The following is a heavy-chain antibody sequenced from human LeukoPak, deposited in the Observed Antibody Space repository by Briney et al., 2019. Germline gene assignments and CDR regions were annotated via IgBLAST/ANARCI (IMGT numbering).Heavy chain of an antibody. Sequence: GGSLRLSCAASGFAFSSYNMNWVRQAPGKGLEWVSSISSSSSYIYYADSVRGRFTISRDNAKNSLYLQMNSLRAEDTAVYYCARGRDGSQSPIDDWGQGTLVTVSS. CDR1: GFAFSSYN. D-gene: IGHD5-24*01. CDR2: ISSSSSYI. CDR3: ARGRDGSQSPIDD. J-gene: IGHJ4*02. V-gene: IGHV3-21*01.